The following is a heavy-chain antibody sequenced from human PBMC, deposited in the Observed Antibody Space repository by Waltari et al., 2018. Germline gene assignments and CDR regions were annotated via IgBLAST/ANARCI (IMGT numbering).Heavy chain of an antibody. CDR3: ARDTPTIFGVVEAFDI. Sequence: EVQLVESGGGLVQPGESLRLSCAASGFTFSSYSMNWVRQAPGKGLEWVSYISSSSSTIYYADSVKGRFTISRDNAKNSLYLQMNSLRAEDTAVYYCARDTPTIFGVVEAFDIWGQGTMVTVSS. CDR2: ISSSSSTI. D-gene: IGHD3-3*01. CDR1: GFTFSSYS. V-gene: IGHV3-48*04. J-gene: IGHJ3*02.